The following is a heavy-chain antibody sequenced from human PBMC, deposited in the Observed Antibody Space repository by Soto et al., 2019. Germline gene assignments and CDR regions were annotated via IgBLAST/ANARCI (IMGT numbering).Heavy chain of an antibody. Sequence: GESLKISCAASGFTFSSYAMHWVRQAPGKGLEWVAVISYDGSNKYYADSVKGRFTISRDNSKNTLYLQMNSLRAEDTAVYYCARDVRGCTNGVCYTDDAFDIWGQGTMVTVSS. D-gene: IGHD2-8*01. V-gene: IGHV3-30-3*01. CDR3: ARDVRGCTNGVCYTDDAFDI. CDR1: GFTFSSYA. CDR2: ISYDGSNK. J-gene: IGHJ3*02.